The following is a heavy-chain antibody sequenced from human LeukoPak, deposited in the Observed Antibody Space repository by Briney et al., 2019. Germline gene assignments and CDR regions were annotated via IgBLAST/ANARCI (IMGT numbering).Heavy chain of an antibody. CDR1: GGSISSYY. CDR2: IYYSGST. Sequence: SETLSLTCTVSGGSISSYYWSWIRQPPGKGLEWIGYIYYSGSTNYNPSLKSRVTISVDRSKNQFSLKLSSVTAADTAVYYCARGLLMVYAIDAFDIWGQGTMVTVSS. CDR3: ARGLLMVYAIDAFDI. D-gene: IGHD2-8*01. V-gene: IGHV4-59*12. J-gene: IGHJ3*02.